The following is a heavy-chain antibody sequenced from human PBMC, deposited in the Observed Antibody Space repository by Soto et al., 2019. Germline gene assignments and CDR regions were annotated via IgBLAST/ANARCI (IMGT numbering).Heavy chain of an antibody. CDR2: ISTHNGKT. D-gene: IGHD6-19*01. Sequence: QVQLVQSGAEMKPPGASVRVSCKASGYTFTAYGITWVRQAPGQGLEYMGWISTHNGKTNYAQELHGRVILTTDKSTSTAYMELRALTSDDTAVYYCARGVAVAAVYYFDRWGQGTLVTVSS. V-gene: IGHV1-18*04. CDR3: ARGVAVAAVYYFDR. J-gene: IGHJ4*02. CDR1: GYTFTAYG.